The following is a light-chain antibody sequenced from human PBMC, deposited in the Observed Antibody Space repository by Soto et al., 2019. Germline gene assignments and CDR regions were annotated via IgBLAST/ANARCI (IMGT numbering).Light chain of an antibody. CDR2: DVS. V-gene: IGLV2-14*01. J-gene: IGLJ2*01. CDR3: SSYTSSSTLG. CDR1: SSDVGGYNY. Sequence: QSALTQPASVSGSPGQSITISCTGTSSDVGGYNYVSWYQQHPGKAPQLMIYDVSNRPSGVSNRFSGSKSGNTASLPISGLQAEDEADYYCSSYTSSSTLGFGGGTKRTGL.